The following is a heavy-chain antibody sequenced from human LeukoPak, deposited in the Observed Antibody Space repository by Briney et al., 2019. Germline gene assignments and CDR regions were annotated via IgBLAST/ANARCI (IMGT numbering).Heavy chain of an antibody. J-gene: IGHJ4*02. CDR1: GFTFSSYA. V-gene: IGHV3-23*01. D-gene: IGHD6-13*01. Sequence: GGSLRLSCAASGFTFSSYAMSWVRQAPGKGLEWVSAISGSGGSTYYADSVKGRFTISRDNSKNALYLQMNSLRAEDTAVYYCAKQGMYSSSWYYFDYWGQGTLVTVSS. CDR3: AKQGMYSSSWYYFDY. CDR2: ISGSGGST.